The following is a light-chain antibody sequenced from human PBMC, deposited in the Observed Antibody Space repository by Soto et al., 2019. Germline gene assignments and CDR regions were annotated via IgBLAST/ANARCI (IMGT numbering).Light chain of an antibody. V-gene: IGLV1-51*01. CDR3: GAWDSSLSVVV. J-gene: IGLJ2*01. CDR2: DDT. CDR1: RFNIGKDF. Sequence: QSVLTQPPSVSAAPGQQVTISCSGSRFNIGKDFVSWYQQLPGTAPKLLIYDDTKRSSGIPDRFSGSKSGTSATLGIAGLQTGDGAEYYCGAWDSSLSVVVFGGGTKLTVL.